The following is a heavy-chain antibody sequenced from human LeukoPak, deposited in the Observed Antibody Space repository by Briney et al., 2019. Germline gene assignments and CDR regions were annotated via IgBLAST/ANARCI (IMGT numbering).Heavy chain of an antibody. Sequence: SETLSLTCTVSGGSISSYYWSWIRQPPGKALEWIGYIYYSGSTNYNPSLKSRVTISVDTSKNQFSLKLSSVTAADTAVYYCARAGGYYDSSGYYGTFDYWGQGTLVTVSS. V-gene: IGHV4-59*08. J-gene: IGHJ4*02. CDR3: ARAGGYYDSSGYYGTFDY. CDR2: IYYSGST. CDR1: GGSISSYY. D-gene: IGHD3-22*01.